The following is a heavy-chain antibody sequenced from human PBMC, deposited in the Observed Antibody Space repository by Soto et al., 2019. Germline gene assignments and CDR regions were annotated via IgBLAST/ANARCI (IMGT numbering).Heavy chain of an antibody. J-gene: IGHJ6*02. D-gene: IGHD2-21*02. CDR1: GFTFSSYG. CDR2: ISYDGSNK. V-gene: IGHV3-30*03. CDR3: AMAYCGGDCWYYYGMDV. Sequence: PGGSLRLSCAASGFTFSSYGMHWVRQAPGKGLEWVAVISYDGSNKYYADSVKGRFTISRDNSKNTLYLQMNSLRAEDTAVYYCAMAYCGGDCWYYYGMDVWGQGTTVTVSS.